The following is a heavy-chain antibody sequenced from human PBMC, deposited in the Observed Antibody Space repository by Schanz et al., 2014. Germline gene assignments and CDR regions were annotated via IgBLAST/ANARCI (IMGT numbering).Heavy chain of an antibody. Sequence: EVQLLESGGGLVQPGGSLRLSCAASGFTFSSYAMSWVRQAPGKGLEWVSYISGTTTYTNYADSVKGRFTISRDNAKNSLYLQMNSLRAEDTAVYYCAKGMGYCSGGTCYDYYYYGLDVWGQGTTVTVSS. V-gene: IGHV3-48*04. D-gene: IGHD2-15*01. CDR3: AKGMGYCSGGTCYDYYYYGLDV. CDR1: GFTFSSYA. J-gene: IGHJ6*02. CDR2: ISGTTTYT.